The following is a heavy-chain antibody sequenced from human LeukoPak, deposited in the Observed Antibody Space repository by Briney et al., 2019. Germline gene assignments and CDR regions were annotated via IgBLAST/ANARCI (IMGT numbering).Heavy chain of an antibody. CDR1: GFTFSSYS. J-gene: IGHJ4*02. D-gene: IGHD5-12*01. Sequence: GGSLRLSCAASGFTFSSYSMNWVRQAPGKGLEWVSSISSSSSYIYYADSVKGRFTISRDNAKNSLYLQMNSLRAEDTAVYYRARYIVATITGFDYWGQGTLVTVSS. CDR2: ISSSSSYI. CDR3: ARYIVATITGFDY. V-gene: IGHV3-21*01.